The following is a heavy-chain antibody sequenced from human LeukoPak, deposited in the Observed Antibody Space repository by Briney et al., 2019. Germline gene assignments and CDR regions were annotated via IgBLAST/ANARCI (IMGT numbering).Heavy chain of an antibody. D-gene: IGHD6-19*01. CDR1: GYTFTSYA. J-gene: IGHJ5*02. Sequence: SVKVSCTASGYTFTSYAISWVRQAPGQGLEWMGGIIPIFGTANYAQKFQGRVMITADESTSTAYMELSSLRSEDTAVYYCARSRSRGQWLTGTWGQGTLVTVSS. CDR3: ARSRSRGQWLTGT. V-gene: IGHV1-69*13. CDR2: IIPIFGTA.